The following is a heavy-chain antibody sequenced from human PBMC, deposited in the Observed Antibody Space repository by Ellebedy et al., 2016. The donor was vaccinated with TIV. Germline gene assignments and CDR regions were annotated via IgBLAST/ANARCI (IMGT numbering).Heavy chain of an antibody. V-gene: IGHV6-1*01. D-gene: IGHD3-10*01. CDR1: GDSVSSNSAA. Sequence: LRLSXAISGDSVSSNSAAWNWIRQSPSRGLEWLGRTYYRSKWYNDYAVSVKSRITINPDTSKNQFSLQLNSVTPEDTAVYYCARELGLWFGESSYYFDYWGQGTLVTVSS. J-gene: IGHJ4*02. CDR3: ARELGLWFGESSYYFDY. CDR2: TYYRSKWYN.